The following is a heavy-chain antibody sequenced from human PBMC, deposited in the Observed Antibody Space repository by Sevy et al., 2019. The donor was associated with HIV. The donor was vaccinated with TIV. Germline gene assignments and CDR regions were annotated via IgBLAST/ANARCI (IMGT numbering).Heavy chain of an antibody. D-gene: IGHD1-26*01. CDR2: ISYDGSNK. V-gene: IGHV3-30-3*01. J-gene: IGHJ5*02. CDR3: ARVRVGVRGNWFDP. CDR1: GFTFSSYA. Sequence: GGSLRLSCAASGFTFSSYAMHWVRQAPGKGLEWVAVISYDGSNKYYADSVKGRFTISRDNSKNTLYLQMNSLRAEDTAVYYCARVRVGVRGNWFDPWGQGTLVTVSS.